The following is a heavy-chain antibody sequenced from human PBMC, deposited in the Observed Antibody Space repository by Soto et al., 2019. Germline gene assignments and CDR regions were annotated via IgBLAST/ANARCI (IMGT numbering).Heavy chain of an antibody. D-gene: IGHD2-15*01. CDR2: ISGSGGST. J-gene: IGHJ4*02. CDR1: GFTFSSYA. CDR3: AKRHDIVVVVAATSSGGYYFDY. V-gene: IGHV3-23*01. Sequence: GGSLRLSCAASGFTFSSYAMSWVRQAPGKGLEWVSAISGSGGSTYYADSVKGRFTISRDNSKNTLYLQMNSLRAEDTAVYYCAKRHDIVVVVAATSSGGYYFDYWGQGTLVTVSS.